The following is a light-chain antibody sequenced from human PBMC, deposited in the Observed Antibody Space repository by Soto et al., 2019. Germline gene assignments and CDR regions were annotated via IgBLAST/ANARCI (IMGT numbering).Light chain of an antibody. CDR3: QSYDSSLGGKV. Sequence: QSVLTQPPSVSGAPGQRVTISCTGSSSNIGAGYDVHWYQQLPGTAPKLLIYSDTHRPSGVPDRFSGSKSGTSASLAITGLQAEDEADYYCQSYDSSLGGKVFGGGTKLTAL. J-gene: IGLJ2*01. CDR1: SSNIGAGYD. CDR2: SDT. V-gene: IGLV1-40*01.